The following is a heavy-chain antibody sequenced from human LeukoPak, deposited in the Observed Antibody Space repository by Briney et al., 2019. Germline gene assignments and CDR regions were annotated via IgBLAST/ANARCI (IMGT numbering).Heavy chain of an antibody. CDR3: ARAPYTSGGGAFDV. Sequence: SETLSLTCTVSGGSISSYYWSWIRQPPGKGLEWIGYIFYSGSTNYNPSLKSRVTISLDMSRNQFSLNLSSVTAADTAVFYCARAPYTSGGGAFDVWGQGTMVTVSS. CDR2: IFYSGST. J-gene: IGHJ3*01. D-gene: IGHD6-19*01. V-gene: IGHV4-59*01. CDR1: GGSISSYY.